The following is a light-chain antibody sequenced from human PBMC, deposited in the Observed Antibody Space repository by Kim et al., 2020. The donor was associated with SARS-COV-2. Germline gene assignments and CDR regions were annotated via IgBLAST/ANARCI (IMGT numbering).Light chain of an antibody. CDR3: QVWDSDSDHAV. CDR2: YDG. J-gene: IGLJ2*01. CDR1: YVGCKS. V-gene: IGLV3-21*04. Sequence: APGKAAGITCGGYYVGCKSVHWYQQEPGQAPVLIIYYDGDRPSGIPERFSGSNSANTATLTISRVEDGDEADYYCQVWDSDSDHAVFGGGTQLTVL.